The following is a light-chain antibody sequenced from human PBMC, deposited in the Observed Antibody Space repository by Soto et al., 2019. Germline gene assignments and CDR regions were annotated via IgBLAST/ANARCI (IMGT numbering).Light chain of an antibody. CDR1: QSVSTS. CDR2: DAS. Sequence: ETVLTQSPGTLSLSPGERGTLSCRASQSVSTSLTWYQQKPGQAPRLFIYDASNRATGIPARFSGSGFGTEFTLTISSLEPEDFAVYYCQQRSNWQVTFGQGTRLEI. J-gene: IGKJ5*01. V-gene: IGKV3-11*01. CDR3: QQRSNWQVT.